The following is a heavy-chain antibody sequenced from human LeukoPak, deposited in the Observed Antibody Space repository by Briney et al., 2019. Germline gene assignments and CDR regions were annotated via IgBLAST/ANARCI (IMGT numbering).Heavy chain of an antibody. D-gene: IGHD6-19*01. CDR1: GGSISSYY. CDR2: IYYSGTT. Sequence: SETPSLTCTVSGGSISSYYWSWIRQPPGKGLEWIGYIYYSGTTNYNPSLKSRVTISVDTSKNQFSLKLSSVTAADTAVYYCARERAVAGNYYFDYWGQGTLVTVSS. J-gene: IGHJ4*02. CDR3: ARERAVAGNYYFDY. V-gene: IGHV4-59*01.